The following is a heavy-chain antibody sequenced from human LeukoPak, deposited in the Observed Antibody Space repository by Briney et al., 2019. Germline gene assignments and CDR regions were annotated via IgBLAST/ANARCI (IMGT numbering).Heavy chain of an antibody. CDR3: AKAWRGTYSRGWVLDY. CDR1: GFTFSSYA. CDR2: INGFGTNT. Sequence: GGSLRLSRAVSGFTFSSYAMSWVRQAPGKGLEWVSGINGFGTNTYYADSVKGRFTISRDNSRNTLYLQMNSLRAEDTALYFCAKAWRGTYSRGWVLDYWGQGTLVTVSS. V-gene: IGHV3-23*01. J-gene: IGHJ4*02. D-gene: IGHD6-25*01.